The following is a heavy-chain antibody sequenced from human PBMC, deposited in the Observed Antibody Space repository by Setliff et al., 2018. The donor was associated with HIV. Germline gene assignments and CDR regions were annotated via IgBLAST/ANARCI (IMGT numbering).Heavy chain of an antibody. J-gene: IGHJ3*01. CDR3: ARELDNSDNSDPFDV. CDR1: GDSIRNIRDY. D-gene: IGHD4-4*01. Sequence: PSETLSLTCSVSGDSIRNIRDYWGWIRQPPGKGLEWIGNIYYSGTTYYSPSLNSRVTISVDRSRNHFSLRLSAVTAADTAVYYCARELDNSDNSDPFDVWGQGTMVTVSS. V-gene: IGHV4-39*02. CDR2: IYYSGTT.